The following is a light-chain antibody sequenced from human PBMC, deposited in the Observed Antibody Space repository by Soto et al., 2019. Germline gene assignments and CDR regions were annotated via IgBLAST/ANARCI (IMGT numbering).Light chain of an antibody. CDR3: SSYTSSSTLDV. CDR1: SSDVGGYNY. CDR2: DVS. J-gene: IGLJ1*01. Sequence: QSVLTQPASVSGTPGQTITISCTGTSSDVGGYNYVSWHQQHPGKAPKLMIYDVSNRPSGVSNRFSGSKSGNTASLTISGLQAGDEADYYCSSYTSSSTLDVFGTGTKVTVL. V-gene: IGLV2-14*01.